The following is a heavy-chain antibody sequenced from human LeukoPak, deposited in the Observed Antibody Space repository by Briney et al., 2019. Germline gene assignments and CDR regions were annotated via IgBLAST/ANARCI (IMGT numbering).Heavy chain of an antibody. J-gene: IGHJ4*02. V-gene: IGHV3-48*04. CDR3: AKVSGFLDNDY. CDR2: ISSSSSTI. CDR1: GFTFSSYS. D-gene: IGHD3-9*01. Sequence: GGSLRLSCAASGFTFSSYSMNWVRQAPGKGLEWVSYISSSSSTIYYADSVKGRFTISRDNAKNSLYLQMNSLRAEDTALYYCAKVSGFLDNDYWGQGTLVTVSS.